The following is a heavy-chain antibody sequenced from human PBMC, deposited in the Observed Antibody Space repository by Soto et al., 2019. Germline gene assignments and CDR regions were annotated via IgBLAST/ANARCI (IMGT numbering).Heavy chain of an antibody. CDR1: GGTFSSYT. CDR3: ARGVDYGGNSGY. CDR2: IIPILGIA. D-gene: IGHD4-17*01. V-gene: IGHV1-69*02. J-gene: IGHJ4*02. Sequence: QVQLVQSGAAVKKPGSSVKVSCKASGGTFSSYTISWVRQAPGQGLEWMGRIIPILGIANYAQKFQGRVTITADKSTSTAYMELSSLRSEDTAVYYCARGVDYGGNSGYWGQGTLVTVSS.